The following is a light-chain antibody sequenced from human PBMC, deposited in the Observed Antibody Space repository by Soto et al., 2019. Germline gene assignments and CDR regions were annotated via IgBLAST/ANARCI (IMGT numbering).Light chain of an antibody. J-gene: IGKJ1*01. CDR1: ESISNN. Sequence: EIVMTQSPATLSVSPGERATLSCRAGESISNNLAWYQQKPGQAPRLLIYGAGTRAAGVPARFSGRGSGTEFTLTISSLQSEDFGVYYCQQYNNWPGTFGQGTQVEIK. CDR3: QQYNNWPGT. V-gene: IGKV3-15*01. CDR2: GAG.